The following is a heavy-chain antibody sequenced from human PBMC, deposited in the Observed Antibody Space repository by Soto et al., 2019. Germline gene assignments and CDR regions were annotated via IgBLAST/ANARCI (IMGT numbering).Heavy chain of an antibody. CDR1: GFTFSTYA. V-gene: IGHV3-23*01. CDR3: AKPAVCSGISCYDGMDV. CDR2: ISRRDTST. D-gene: IGHD2-2*01. J-gene: IGHJ6*02. Sequence: QPGGSLRLSCAASGFTFSTYAMYWVRQAPGKGLEWVSTISRRDTSTYYADSVKGRFTISRDNSKNTLYLQMNSLRAEDTAVYYCAKPAVCSGISCYDGMDVWGQGTTVTVSS.